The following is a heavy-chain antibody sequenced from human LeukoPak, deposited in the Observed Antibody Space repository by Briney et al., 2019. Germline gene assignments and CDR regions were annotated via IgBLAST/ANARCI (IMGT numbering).Heavy chain of an antibody. J-gene: IGHJ4*02. V-gene: IGHV4-59*08. CDR1: GGSISSYY. CDR3: ARHFLWFGELRAFDY. CDR2: IYYSGST. Sequence: SETLSLTCTVSGGSISSYYWSWIRQPPGKGLEWIGYIYYSGSTKYNPSLKSRVTISVDTSKNQFSLKLRSVTAAYTAVYYCARHFLWFGELRAFDYWGQGTLVTVSS. D-gene: IGHD3-10*01.